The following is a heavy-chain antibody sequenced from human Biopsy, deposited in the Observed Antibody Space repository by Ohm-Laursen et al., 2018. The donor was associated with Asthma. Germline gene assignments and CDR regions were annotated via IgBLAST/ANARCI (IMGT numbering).Heavy chain of an antibody. V-gene: IGHV4-39*01. J-gene: IGHJ4*02. CDR1: GGSITSSSYY. Sequence: PGTLSLTCPVSGGSITSSSYYWGWIRQPPGKGMEWIGSMYHRGSPYYHPSLKSRATISVDTSKNQLSLKMSSVTAADTAVYFCVRHQYSSSWSTFDYWGQGALVTVSS. CDR3: VRHQYSSSWSTFDY. D-gene: IGHD3-22*01. CDR2: MYHRGSP.